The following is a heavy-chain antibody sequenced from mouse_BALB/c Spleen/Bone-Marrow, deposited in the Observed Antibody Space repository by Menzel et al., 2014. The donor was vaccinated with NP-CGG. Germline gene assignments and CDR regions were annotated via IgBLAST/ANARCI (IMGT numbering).Heavy chain of an antibody. J-gene: IGHJ4*01. V-gene: IGHV5-17*02. Sequence: EVQLKESGGGLVQPGGSRKLSCAASGFTFSSFGMHWVRQAPEKGLEWVAYISSGSSTIYYADTVKGRFTISRDNPKNTLFLQMTSLRSEDTAMYYCARYGYYDAMDYWGQGTSVTVSS. CDR3: ARYGYYDAMDY. CDR1: GFTFSSFG. CDR2: ISSGSSTI. D-gene: IGHD2-2*01.